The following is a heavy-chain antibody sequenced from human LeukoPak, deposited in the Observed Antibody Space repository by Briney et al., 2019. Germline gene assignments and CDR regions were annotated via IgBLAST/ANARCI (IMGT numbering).Heavy chain of an antibody. CDR3: HSIAAAGTGY. Sequence: GGSLRLSCVVSGFTFSSYWMHWVRQAPGKGLVWVSRINSDGSTTTYADSVKGRFTISRDSAKNTLYLQMNSLRAEDTAVYYRHSIAAAGTGYWGQGILVTVSS. J-gene: IGHJ4*02. CDR1: GFTFSSYW. D-gene: IGHD6-13*01. V-gene: IGHV3-74*01. CDR2: INSDGSTT.